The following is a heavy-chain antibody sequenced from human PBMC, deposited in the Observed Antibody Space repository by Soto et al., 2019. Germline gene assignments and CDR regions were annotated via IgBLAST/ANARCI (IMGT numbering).Heavy chain of an antibody. V-gene: IGHV3-33*01. CDR3: ASSIN. Sequence: QGQLVESGGGVVQPGRSLRLSCAASGFPFSSYGMHWVRQAPGKGLDWVAVIWYDGSNKDYADSVKGRFTISRDNSKNTLFLQMNNLRVDDTAVYYCASSINWGQGTLVTVSS. CDR1: GFPFSSYG. CDR2: IWYDGSNK. J-gene: IGHJ1*01.